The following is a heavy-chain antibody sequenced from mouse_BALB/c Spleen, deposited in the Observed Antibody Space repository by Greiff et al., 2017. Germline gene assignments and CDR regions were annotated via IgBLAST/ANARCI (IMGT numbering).Heavy chain of an antibody. CDR1: GFTFSNYW. CDR3: TRGYYYGSSYFDY. J-gene: IGHJ2*01. CDR2: IRLKSNNYAT. V-gene: IGHV6-6*02. Sequence: EVQVVESGGGLVQPGGSMKLSCVASGFTFSNYWMNWVRQSPEKGLEWVAEIRLKSNNYATHYAESVKGRFTISRDDSKSSVYLQMNNLRAEDTGIYYCTRGYYYGSSYFDYWGQGSILTVSS. D-gene: IGHD1-1*01.